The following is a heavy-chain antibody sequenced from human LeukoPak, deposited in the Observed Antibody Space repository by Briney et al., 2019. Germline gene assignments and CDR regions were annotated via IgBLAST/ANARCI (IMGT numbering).Heavy chain of an antibody. D-gene: IGHD6-25*01. CDR1: GDSISPISSSTYY. V-gene: IGHV4-39*01. CDR3: ARQLPPAAAATRGYFDY. J-gene: IGHJ4*02. CDR2: LYYGENA. Sequence: AETLSLTCTVSGDSISPISSSTYYWGWIRHAPGQGLEWIGSLYYGENAHYNPSLKSRATLSVDTSKNQFSLKLTSVPAADAAVYFCARQLPPAAAATRGYFDYWGQGAVVTASS.